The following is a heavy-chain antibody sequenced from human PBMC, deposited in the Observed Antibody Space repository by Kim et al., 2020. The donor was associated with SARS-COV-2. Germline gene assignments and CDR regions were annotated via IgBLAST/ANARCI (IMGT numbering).Heavy chain of an antibody. Sequence: GESLKISCKGSGYSFTSYWISWVRQMPGKGLEWMGRIDPSDSYTNYSPSFQGHVTISADKSISTAYLQWSSLKASDTAMYYCARQLTYYYDSSGPTITDYWGPGTLVTVSS. V-gene: IGHV5-10-1*01. CDR2: IDPSDSYT. CDR3: ARQLTYYYDSSGPTITDY. J-gene: IGHJ4*02. CDR1: GYSFTSYW. D-gene: IGHD3-22*01.